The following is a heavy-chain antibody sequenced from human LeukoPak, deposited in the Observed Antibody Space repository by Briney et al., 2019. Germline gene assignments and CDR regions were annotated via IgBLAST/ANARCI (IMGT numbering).Heavy chain of an antibody. CDR2: ISYDGSNK. Sequence: PGRSLRLSCAASGFTFSSYGMHWVRQAPGKGLEWVAVISYDGSNKYYADSVKGRFTISRDNSKNTLYLQMNSLRAEDTAVYYCAKASGSSGWYDYFDYWGQGTLVTVSS. V-gene: IGHV3-30*18. J-gene: IGHJ4*02. CDR3: AKASGSSGWYDYFDY. CDR1: GFTFSSYG. D-gene: IGHD6-19*01.